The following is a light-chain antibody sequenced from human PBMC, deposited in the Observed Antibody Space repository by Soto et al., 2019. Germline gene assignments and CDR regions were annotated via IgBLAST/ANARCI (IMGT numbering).Light chain of an antibody. Sequence: EIVLTQSPGTLSLSPGERATLSCRASQSVSSSYLAWYLQKPGQAPRLIIYGASIRATGIPDRFSGSGSGTDFTLTISRLEPEDFAVYYCQQYGSSPLTFGGGTKVDIK. CDR1: QSVSSSY. CDR3: QQYGSSPLT. J-gene: IGKJ4*01. V-gene: IGKV3-20*01. CDR2: GAS.